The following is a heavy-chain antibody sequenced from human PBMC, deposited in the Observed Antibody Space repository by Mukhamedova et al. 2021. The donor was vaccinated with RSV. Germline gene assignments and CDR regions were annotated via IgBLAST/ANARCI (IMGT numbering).Heavy chain of an antibody. CDR3: ARESYGNYYFDY. J-gene: IGHJ4*02. D-gene: IGHD4-11*01. CDR2: YTGNNK. Sequence: YTGNNKYYADSVKGRFTISRDNSKNTLYLQMDGLRGEYTAVYSCARESYGNYYFDYCGQGALVTVSS. V-gene: IGHV3-30*01.